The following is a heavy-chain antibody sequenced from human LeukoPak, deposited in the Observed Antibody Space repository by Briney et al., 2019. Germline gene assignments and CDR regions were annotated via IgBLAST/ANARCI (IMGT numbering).Heavy chain of an antibody. J-gene: IGHJ5*02. Sequence: SETLSLTCTVSGGSISSSSYYWGWIRQPPGKGLEWIGSIYYSGSTYYNPSLKSRVTISVDTSKNQFSLKLSSVTAADTAVYYCARQGYRSSTSCYRASWFDPWGQGTLVTVSS. D-gene: IGHD2-2*01. CDR1: GGSISSSSYY. CDR3: ARQGYRSSTSCYRASWFDP. V-gene: IGHV4-39*01. CDR2: IYYSGST.